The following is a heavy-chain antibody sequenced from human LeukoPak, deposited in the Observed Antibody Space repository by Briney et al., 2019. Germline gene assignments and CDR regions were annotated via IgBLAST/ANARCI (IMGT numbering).Heavy chain of an antibody. Sequence: GGSLRLSCAASGFTFSSYAMHWVRQAPGKGLEWVAVISYDGSNKYYADSVKGRFTISRDNSKNTLYLQMNSLRAEDTAVYYCAREAYCGGDCYSGDFDYWGQGTLVTVSS. V-gene: IGHV3-30-3*01. CDR1: GFTFSSYA. CDR2: ISYDGSNK. D-gene: IGHD2-21*02. J-gene: IGHJ4*02. CDR3: AREAYCGGDCYSGDFDY.